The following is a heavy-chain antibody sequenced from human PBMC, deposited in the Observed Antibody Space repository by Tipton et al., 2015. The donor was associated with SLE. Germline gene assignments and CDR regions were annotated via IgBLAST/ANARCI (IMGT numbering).Heavy chain of an antibody. Sequence: TLSLTCTVSGGSISSYYWSWIRQPAGKGLEWIGRIHISGSRNYNPSPKSRVTMSVDTSKSQFSLKLSSVTAADTAVYYCARRRGASGLFDSWGQGILVTVSS. V-gene: IGHV4-4*07. CDR2: IHISGSR. CDR3: ARRRGASGLFDS. J-gene: IGHJ4*02. CDR1: GGSISSYY.